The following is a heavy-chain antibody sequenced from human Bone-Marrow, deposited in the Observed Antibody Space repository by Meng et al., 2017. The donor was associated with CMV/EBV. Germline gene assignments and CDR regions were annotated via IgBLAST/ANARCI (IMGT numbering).Heavy chain of an antibody. V-gene: IGHV3-73*01. CDR1: GFTFSSYE. CDR2: IRSKANSYAT. Sequence: GGSLRLSCAASGFTFSSYEMNWVRQASGKGLEWVGRIRSKANSYATAYAASVKGRFTISRDDSKNTAYLQMNSLKTEDTAVYYCAKGAQYYDILTPFDYWGQGTLVTVSS. D-gene: IGHD3-9*01. J-gene: IGHJ4*02. CDR3: AKGAQYYDILTPFDY.